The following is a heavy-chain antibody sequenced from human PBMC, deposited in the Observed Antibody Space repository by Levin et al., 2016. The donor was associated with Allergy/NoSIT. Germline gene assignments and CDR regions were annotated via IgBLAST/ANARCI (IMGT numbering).Heavy chain of an antibody. V-gene: IGHV3-30-3*01. Sequence: GESLKISCAASGFTFSNYAMHWVRQAPGKGLEWVAVISYDGSNKYYADSVKGRFTISRDNSKNTLFLQMNSLRPEDTAVYYCARDLYCSSTSCSVWYYYYGMDVWGQGTTVTVSS. J-gene: IGHJ6*02. CDR1: GFTFSNYA. D-gene: IGHD2-2*01. CDR3: ARDLYCSSTSCSVWYYYYGMDV. CDR2: ISYDGSNK.